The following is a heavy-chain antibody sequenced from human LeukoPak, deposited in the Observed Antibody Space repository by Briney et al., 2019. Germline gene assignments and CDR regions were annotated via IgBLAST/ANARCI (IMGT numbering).Heavy chain of an antibody. CDR2: ISDSGGTT. CDR1: GFTFSSNA. CDR3: AKAHYDFWSGYPYFDY. Sequence: GASLRLSCAASGFTFSSNAMSWARQAPEKGLEWVSAISDSGGTTYYADSVKGRFTISRDNSKNTLYLQMNSLRAEDTAVYHCAKAHYDFWSGYPYFDYWGQGMLVTVSS. J-gene: IGHJ4*02. D-gene: IGHD3-3*01. V-gene: IGHV3-23*01.